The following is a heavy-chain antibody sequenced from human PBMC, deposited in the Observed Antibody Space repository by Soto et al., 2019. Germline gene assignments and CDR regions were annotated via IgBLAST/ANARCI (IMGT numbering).Heavy chain of an antibody. Sequence: GESLKISCKASGYSFTTSWIGWVRQMPGKGLEGMGMVYPGDSDTKYNPSFQGQVTISADKSITTIYLQWSSLKASDTAMYYCASRTGSYYDYWGQGTPVPVSS. J-gene: IGHJ4*02. D-gene: IGHD1-26*01. CDR1: GYSFTTSW. V-gene: IGHV5-51*01. CDR3: ASRTGSYYDY. CDR2: VYPGDSDT.